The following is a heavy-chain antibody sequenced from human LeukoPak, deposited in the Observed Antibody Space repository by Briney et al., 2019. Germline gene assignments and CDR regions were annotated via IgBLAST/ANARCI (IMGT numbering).Heavy chain of an antibody. J-gene: IGHJ6*03. CDR3: ARAPQQLVLDYYMGV. D-gene: IGHD6-13*01. V-gene: IGHV1-69*05. Sequence: ASVKVSCKASVGTFSSYAISWVRQAPGQGLEWMGGIIPIFGTANYAQKFQGRVTITTDESTSTAYMELSSLRSEDTAVYYCARAPQQLVLDYYMGVWGKGTTVTVSS. CDR1: VGTFSSYA. CDR2: IIPIFGTA.